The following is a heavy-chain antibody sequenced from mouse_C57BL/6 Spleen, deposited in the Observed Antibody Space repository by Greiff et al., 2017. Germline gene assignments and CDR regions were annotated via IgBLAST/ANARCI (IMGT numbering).Heavy chain of an antibody. CDR2: INPSNGGT. CDR3: SRSGHLLGLDC. CDR1: GYTFTSYW. Sequence: QVQLQQPGTELVKPGASVKLSCKASGYTFTSYWTHWVKQRPGQGLEWIGNINPSNGGTNYNEKFKSKATLTVDKASSTAYMQISILISEDSAVYYCSRSGHLLGLDCWGEGATLTVSS. J-gene: IGHJ2*01. V-gene: IGHV1-53*01. D-gene: IGHD3-3*01.